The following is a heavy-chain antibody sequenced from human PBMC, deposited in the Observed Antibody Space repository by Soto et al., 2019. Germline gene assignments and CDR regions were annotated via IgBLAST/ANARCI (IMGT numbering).Heavy chain of an antibody. J-gene: IGHJ4*02. CDR1: GGTFSSYA. CDR2: IIPIFGTA. Sequence: QVQLVQSGAEVKKPGSSVKVSCKASGGTFSSYAISWVRQAPGQGLEWMGGIIPIFGTANYAQKFQGRVTITADEPTSTAYMELSSLRSEDTAVYYCARADSGGVYCSGGSCSGGFDYWGQGTLVTVSS. V-gene: IGHV1-69*01. D-gene: IGHD2-15*01. CDR3: ARADSGGVYCSGGSCSGGFDY.